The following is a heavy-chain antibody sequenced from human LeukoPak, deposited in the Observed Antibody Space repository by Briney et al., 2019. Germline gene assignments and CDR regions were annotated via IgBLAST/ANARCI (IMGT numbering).Heavy chain of an antibody. CDR3: AKAASSWYLDAFDI. V-gene: IGHV3-30*04. J-gene: IGHJ3*02. Sequence: GRSLRLSCAASGFTFSSYAMHWVRQAPGKGLEWVAGISYDGRDKYYADSVKGRFTISRDNSKNTLYLQMNSLRAEDTAVYYCAKAASSWYLDAFDIWGQGTMVTVSS. CDR2: ISYDGRDK. D-gene: IGHD6-13*01. CDR1: GFTFSSYA.